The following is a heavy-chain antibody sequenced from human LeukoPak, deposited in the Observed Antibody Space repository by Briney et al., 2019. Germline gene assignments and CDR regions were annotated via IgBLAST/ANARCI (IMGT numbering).Heavy chain of an antibody. CDR3: ARTGGPQLWLT. CDR2: IRQDGSEK. V-gene: IGHV3-7*01. CDR1: GFTFSSYW. D-gene: IGHD5-18*01. Sequence: GGSLRLSCAASGFTFSSYWMSWVRQAPGKGLEWVANIRQDGSEKYYVDSVKGRFTISRDNAKNSLYLQMNSLRAEDTAVYYCARTGGPQLWLTWGQGTLVTVSS. J-gene: IGHJ5*02.